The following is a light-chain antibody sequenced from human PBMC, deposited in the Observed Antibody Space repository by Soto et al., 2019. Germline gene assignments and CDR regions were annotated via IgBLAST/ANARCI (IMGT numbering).Light chain of an antibody. CDR1: QSISVH. CDR3: QQSYITPYT. J-gene: IGKJ2*01. V-gene: IGKV1-39*01. Sequence: DIQMTQSPSSLSASVGDTVTITCRASQSISVHLNWYQQKPGKVPKLLIYAASNLQSGVPSRFSGSGSETDFALTISSLQPEHFATYYCQQSYITPYTFGQGTKLEIK. CDR2: AAS.